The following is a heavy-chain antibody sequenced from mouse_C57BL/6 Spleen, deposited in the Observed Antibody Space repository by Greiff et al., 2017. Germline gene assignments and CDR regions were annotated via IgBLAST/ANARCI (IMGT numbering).Heavy chain of an antibody. CDR3: TSTSNCGWFAY. CDR1: GFTFSSYA. D-gene: IGHD2-5*01. CDR2: ISSGGDYI. V-gene: IGHV5-9-1*02. J-gene: IGHJ3*01. Sequence: EVKLQESGAGLVKPGGSLKLSCAASGFTFSSYAMSWARQTPEKRLEWVAYISSGGDYIYSADTVKGRFTIARYTARNALYLQMSILKSEATAMYYCTSTSNCGWFAYWGQGTLVTVSA.